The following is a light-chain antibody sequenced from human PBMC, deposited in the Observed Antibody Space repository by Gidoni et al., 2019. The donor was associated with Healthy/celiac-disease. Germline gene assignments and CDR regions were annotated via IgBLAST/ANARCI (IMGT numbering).Light chain of an antibody. CDR1: QRSIRY. CDR2: AAS. J-gene: IGKJ2*01. Sequence: DIKLTQSTSSVCASVGDRVTITSRASQRSIRYLNWYQQKPGKAPKFLIYAASRLQSGVTSRFSESGCGRDFTRTISSLQHEDFGTYYCEQSYSAPRTFGQGTKLEIK. V-gene: IGKV1-39*01. CDR3: EQSYSAPRT.